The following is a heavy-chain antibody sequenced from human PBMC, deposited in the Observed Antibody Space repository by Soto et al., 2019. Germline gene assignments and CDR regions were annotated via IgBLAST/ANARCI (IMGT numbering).Heavy chain of an antibody. D-gene: IGHD2-8*01. CDR2: INTDGSIT. CDR3: ARDTNGLHY. Sequence: PGGSLRLACAASGLSFSNYMIHVVRQAPGKGLVWVSRINTDGSITDYAESVKGRFTVSRDNAKNTMYLQMNSLTADDTAVYYCARDTNGLHYWGQGTLVTVSS. J-gene: IGHJ4*02. CDR1: GLSFSNYM. V-gene: IGHV3-74*01.